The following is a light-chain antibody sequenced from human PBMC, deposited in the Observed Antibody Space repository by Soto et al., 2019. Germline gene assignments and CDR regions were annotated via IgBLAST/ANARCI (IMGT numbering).Light chain of an antibody. CDR2: DAS. J-gene: IGKJ2*01. CDR1: QNINYW. V-gene: IGKV1-5*01. Sequence: DIQMTQSPSPLSASVGDRVTITCRASQNINYWLAWYQHKPGKAPKILIYDASSLESGVPSRFRGSGFGTEFALTISSLQPEDFATYYCQQYHGYSTFGQGPKLEIK. CDR3: QQYHGYST.